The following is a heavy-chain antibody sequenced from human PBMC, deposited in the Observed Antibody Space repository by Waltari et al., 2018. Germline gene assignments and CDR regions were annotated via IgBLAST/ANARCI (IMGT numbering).Heavy chain of an antibody. CDR2: LTHDGIEN. Sequence: EVQLVESGGGLVQPGGSLRLSCAASGFTFSNNWMTWVRQAPGEGLGLLASLTHDGIENCSVESWKGRFTISRDNAKNSLYLQLNSLRADDTAVYYCTRGGDDSSWYWRNWGQGTLVTVSS. CDR3: TRGGDDSSWYWRN. D-gene: IGHD6-13*01. CDR1: GFTFSNNW. V-gene: IGHV3-7*01. J-gene: IGHJ4*02.